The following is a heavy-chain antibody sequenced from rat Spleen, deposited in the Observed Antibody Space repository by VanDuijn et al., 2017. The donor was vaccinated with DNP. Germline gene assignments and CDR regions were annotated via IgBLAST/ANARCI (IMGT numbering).Heavy chain of an antibody. CDR1: GFTFSAYY. CDR3: TTFGGYYFAMDA. Sequence: EVQLVESGGGLVQPGRSLKLSCAASGFTFSAYYMAWVRQAPAKGLEWVAYIGSAAYAPYYGDSVKGRFTISRDNAKTTLYLQMDSLRSEDTATYYCTTFGGYYFAMDAWGQGTSVTVSS. J-gene: IGHJ4*01. D-gene: IGHD4-3*01. V-gene: IGHV5-27*01. CDR2: IGSAAYAP.